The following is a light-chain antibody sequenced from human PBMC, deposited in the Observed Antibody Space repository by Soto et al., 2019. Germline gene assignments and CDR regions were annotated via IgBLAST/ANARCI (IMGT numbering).Light chain of an antibody. CDR1: QSVISTY. CDR3: QQYGGSPRT. CDR2: GAS. Sequence: EIVLTQSPGTLSLSPGERATLSCRASQSVISTYLAWYQQKPGQAPRLLIYGASSRATGIPDRFSGSGSGTDFTLTISRLEPEDFAVYHCQQYGGSPRTFGQGTKVDTK. V-gene: IGKV3-20*01. J-gene: IGKJ1*01.